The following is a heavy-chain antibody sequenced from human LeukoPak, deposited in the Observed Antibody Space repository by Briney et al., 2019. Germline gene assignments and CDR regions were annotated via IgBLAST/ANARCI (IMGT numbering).Heavy chain of an antibody. CDR3: ARDLGQWLRSFDY. CDR1: GFTFSSYS. CDR2: ISSSSSTI. V-gene: IGHV3-48*01. J-gene: IGHJ4*02. D-gene: IGHD6-19*01. Sequence: GGSLRLSCAASGFTFSSYSMNWVRQAPGKGLEWVSYISSSSSTIYYADSVKGRFTISRDNAKNSLYLQMNSLRAEDTAVYYCARDLGQWLRSFDYWGRGTLVTVSS.